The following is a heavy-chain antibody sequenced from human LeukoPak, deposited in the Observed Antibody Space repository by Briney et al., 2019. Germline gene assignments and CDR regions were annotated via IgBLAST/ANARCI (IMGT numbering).Heavy chain of an antibody. J-gene: IGHJ4*02. Sequence: PGGSLRLSCAASGFTFSNAWMSWVRQAPGKGLEWVAVIWYDGSNKYYADSVKGRFTISRDNSKNTLYLQMNSLRAEDTAVYYCARXXSNYEDLDYWGQGTLVTV. D-gene: IGHD4-4*01. CDR2: IWYDGSNK. CDR3: ARXXSNYEDLDY. V-gene: IGHV3-33*08. CDR1: GFTFSNAW.